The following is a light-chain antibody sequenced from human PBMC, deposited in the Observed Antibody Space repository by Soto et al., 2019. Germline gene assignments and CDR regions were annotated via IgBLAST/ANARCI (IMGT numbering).Light chain of an antibody. V-gene: IGKV1-6*01. CDR2: SAS. CDR3: LQAYNYPLS. Sequence: AIQITHSPSSLSASVGDRVTITCRSSQNIRNDLGWYQQKPGKAPKLLISSASTLQSEVPSRFSGSGSGTDFTLTISSLQPEDFATYYCLQAYNYPLSFGQGTKVDIK. CDR1: QNIRND. J-gene: IGKJ1*01.